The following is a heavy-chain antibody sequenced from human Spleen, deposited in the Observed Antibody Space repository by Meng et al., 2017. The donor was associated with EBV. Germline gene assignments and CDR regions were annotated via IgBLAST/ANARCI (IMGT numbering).Heavy chain of an antibody. CDR2: VFRTGDT. CDR1: GGSISTFNW. J-gene: IGHJ4*02. D-gene: IGHD1-1*01. Sequence: QREESGPGLVKPSGTLSLICTVSGGSISTFNWWSWVRQSPEKGLEWIGEVFRTGDTNYNPSLKSRVTILIDKSKNQFSLKLNSVTAADTAIYFCASDGISRYFDNWGPGTLVTVSS. CDR3: ASDGISRYFDN. V-gene: IGHV4-4*02.